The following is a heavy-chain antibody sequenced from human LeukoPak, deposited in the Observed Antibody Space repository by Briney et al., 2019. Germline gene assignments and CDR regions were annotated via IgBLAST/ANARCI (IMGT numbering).Heavy chain of an antibody. D-gene: IGHD5-18*01. CDR2: IIPILGIA. CDR1: GGTFSSYA. CDR3: ARDPRGGYSYGYLDY. V-gene: IGHV1-69*04. Sequence: SVKVSCKASGGTFSSYAISWVRQAPGQGLEWMGRIIPILGIANYAQKFQGRVTITADKSTSTAYMELSSLRSEDTAAYYCARDPRGGYSYGYLDYWGQGTLVTVSS. J-gene: IGHJ4*02.